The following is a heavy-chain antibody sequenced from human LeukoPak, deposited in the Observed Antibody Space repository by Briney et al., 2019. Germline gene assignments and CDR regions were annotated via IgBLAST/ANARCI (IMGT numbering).Heavy chain of an antibody. CDR1: RFTFSTYS. CDR2: ITSSRTYI. V-gene: IGHV3-21*01. Sequence: GGSLRLSCAASRFTFSTYSMNWVRQAPGKGLEWVSSITSSRTYIYYADSVKGRFTISRDNAKNAPYLQMNSLRVEDTAVYYCARDESRGNLVTAPDYWGQGTLVTVSS. J-gene: IGHJ4*02. D-gene: IGHD2-21*02. CDR3: ARDESRGNLVTAPDY.